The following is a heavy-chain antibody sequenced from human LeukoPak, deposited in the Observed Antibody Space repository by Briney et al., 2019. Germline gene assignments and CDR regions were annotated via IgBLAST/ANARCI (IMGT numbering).Heavy chain of an antibody. V-gene: IGHV4-34*01. J-gene: IGHJ4*02. CDR1: RETFRGYK. CDR3: ARREAATFDY. Sequence: SATLTLVYAAYRETFRGYKRVWLGQPPVIGLEWIGEINHSGSTNYNPSLESRVTISVDTSKNQFSLKLSSVTAADTAVYYCARREAATFDYWGQGTLVTVSS. D-gene: IGHD2-15*01. CDR2: INHSGST.